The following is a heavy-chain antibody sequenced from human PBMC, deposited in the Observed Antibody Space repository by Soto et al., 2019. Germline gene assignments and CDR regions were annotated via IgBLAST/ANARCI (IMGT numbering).Heavy chain of an antibody. Sequence: ASVKVSCKASGYTFTSYYMHWVRQAPGQGLEWMGIINPSGGSTSYAQKFQGRVTMTRDTSTSTVYMELSSLRSEDTAVYYCARDGTPQGGRSSSWYDGPWFDPWGQGTLVTVSS. CDR2: INPSGGST. CDR3: ARDGTPQGGRSSSWYDGPWFDP. V-gene: IGHV1-46*01. CDR1: GYTFTSYY. J-gene: IGHJ5*02. D-gene: IGHD6-13*01.